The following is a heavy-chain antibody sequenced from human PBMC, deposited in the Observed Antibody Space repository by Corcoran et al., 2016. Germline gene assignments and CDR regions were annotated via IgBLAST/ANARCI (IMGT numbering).Heavy chain of an antibody. V-gene: IGHV6-1*01. CDR1: GDSVSSNSAT. CDR3: ARSADYKEGFDP. J-gene: IGHJ5*02. CDR2: TYYRSKWNN. Sequence: QVHLQQSGPGLVKPSQTLSLTCAISGDSVSSNSATWNWIRQSPSRGLEWLGRTYYRSKWNNDYAVSVKSRITINPDTSKNHVSLQLNSVTPADTAVEYCARSADYKEGFDPCGQGTLVTVSS. D-gene: IGHD4-4*01.